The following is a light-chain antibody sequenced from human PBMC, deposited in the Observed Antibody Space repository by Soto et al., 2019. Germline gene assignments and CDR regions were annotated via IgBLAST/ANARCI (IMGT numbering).Light chain of an antibody. Sequence: QSVLTQPPSASGTPGQRVTISCSGSSSNIGSNYVYWYQRLPGTAPKLLIYRNDQRPSGVPDRFSGSESGASASLAISGLRSEDEADYYCAAWDDSLSGVVFGGGTKVTVL. V-gene: IGLV1-47*01. CDR3: AAWDDSLSGVV. J-gene: IGLJ2*01. CDR1: SSNIGSNY. CDR2: RND.